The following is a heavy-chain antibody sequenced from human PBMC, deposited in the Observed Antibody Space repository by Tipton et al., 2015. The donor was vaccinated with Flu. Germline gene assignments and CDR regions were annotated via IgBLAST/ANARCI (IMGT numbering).Heavy chain of an antibody. CDR2: ISASGSS. CDR3: ARGSGSGTDVTFYF. J-gene: IGHJ4*02. Sequence: LRLSCTVSGDSMSSFYWTWIRQPAGKGLEWIGRISASGSSKYKPSLKSRVTMSVDTSKNQFSLRLTSVTSADTAVYYCARGSGSGTDVTFYFWGQGTLVTVSS. D-gene: IGHD3-10*01. CDR1: GDSMSSFY. V-gene: IGHV4-4*07.